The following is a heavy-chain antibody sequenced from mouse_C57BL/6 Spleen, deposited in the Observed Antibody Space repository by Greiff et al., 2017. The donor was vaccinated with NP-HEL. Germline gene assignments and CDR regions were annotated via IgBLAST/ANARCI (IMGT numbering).Heavy chain of an antibody. J-gene: IGHJ4*01. CDR2: IHPNSGST. CDR1: GYTFTSYW. V-gene: IGHV1-64*01. CDR3: ARSTGLISYAMDY. D-gene: IGHD3-1*01. Sequence: QVQLQQPGAELVKPGASVKLSCKASGYTFTSYWMHWVKQRPGQGLEWIGMIHPNSGSTNYNEKFKSKATLTVDKSSSTASMQLSSLTSEDSAVYYCARSTGLISYAMDYWGQGTSVTVSS.